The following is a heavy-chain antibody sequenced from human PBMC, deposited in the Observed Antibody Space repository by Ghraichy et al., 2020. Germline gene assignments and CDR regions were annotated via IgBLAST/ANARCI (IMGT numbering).Heavy chain of an antibody. J-gene: IGHJ4*02. D-gene: IGHD6-19*01. CDR1: GGSFSGYY. CDR2: INHSGST. V-gene: IGHV4-34*01. CDR3: ARSGMKQWLSLFDY. Sequence: SQTLSLTCAVYGGSFSGYYWSWIRQPPGKGLEWIGEINHSGSTNYNPSLKSRVTISVDTSKNQFSLKLSSVTAADTAVYYCARSGMKQWLSLFDYWGQGTLVTVSS.